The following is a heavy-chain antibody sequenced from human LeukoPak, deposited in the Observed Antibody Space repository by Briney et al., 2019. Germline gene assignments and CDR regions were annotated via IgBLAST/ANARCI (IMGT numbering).Heavy chain of an antibody. D-gene: IGHD1-14*01. Sequence: PSETLSLTXAVYGGSFSGYYWSWLRQPPGKGLEWIGEINHSGSTNYNPSLKSRVTLSVDTSKNQFSLKLSSVTAADTAVYHCARAGGKGKHNWFDPWGQGTLVTVSS. CDR1: GGSFSGYY. CDR3: ARAGGKGKHNWFDP. V-gene: IGHV4-34*01. CDR2: INHSGST. J-gene: IGHJ5*02.